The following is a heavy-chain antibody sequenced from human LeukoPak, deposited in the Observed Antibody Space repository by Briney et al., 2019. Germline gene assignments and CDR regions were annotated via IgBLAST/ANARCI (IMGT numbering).Heavy chain of an antibody. D-gene: IGHD5-12*01. J-gene: IGHJ4*02. Sequence: GGSLRLSCAASGFTFSSYSMNWVRQAPGKGLEWVGRIRSKTDGGTTDYAAPVRGRFTISRDDSANTVYLVLNSLRTEDTAVYYCTTIGYGGYEANYWGQGTLVIVSS. CDR2: IRSKTDGGTT. V-gene: IGHV3-15*01. CDR3: TTIGYGGYEANY. CDR1: GFTFSSYS.